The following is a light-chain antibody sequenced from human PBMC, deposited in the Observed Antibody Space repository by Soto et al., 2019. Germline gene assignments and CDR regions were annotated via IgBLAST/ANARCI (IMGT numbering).Light chain of an antibody. Sequence: EIVLTQSPGPLSLPPGERATLSCRASQSVRNNYLAWYQQKPGQAPRLLIYGASSRATGIPDRFTGSGSGTDFTLTISRLEPEDFAVYFCQQYGGSPTFGGGTKVDIK. CDR1: QSVRNNY. CDR3: QQYGGSPT. J-gene: IGKJ4*01. CDR2: GAS. V-gene: IGKV3-20*01.